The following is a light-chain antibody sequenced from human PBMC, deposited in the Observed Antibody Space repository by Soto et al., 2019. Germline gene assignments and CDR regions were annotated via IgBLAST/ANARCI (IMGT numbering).Light chain of an antibody. J-gene: IGKJ1*01. Sequence: EIVLTQSPGTLSLSPGERATLSCRASRSVSSRNLAWYQQKPGQTPRLLIYGATSRATGIPDRFSGSGSGTDFTLTISRLEPEDFAVYYCQQYGSSPYWTFGQGTKVQIK. CDR1: RSVSSRN. CDR2: GAT. V-gene: IGKV3-20*01. CDR3: QQYGSSPYWT.